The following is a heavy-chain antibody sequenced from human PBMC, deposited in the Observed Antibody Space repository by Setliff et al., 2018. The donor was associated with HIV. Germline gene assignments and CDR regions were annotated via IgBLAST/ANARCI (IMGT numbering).Heavy chain of an antibody. CDR1: GYTFTTYS. CDR2: INVGNGDT. J-gene: IGHJ4*02. CDR3: AAMGGGVGPSSGVAFDY. Sequence: ASVKVSCKASGYTFTTYSLHWVRQAPGHSLEWMGWINVGNGDTKYSPELQGRISITRDTSANTAYMELSSLTSDDTAVYYCAAMGGGVGPSSGVAFDYWGQGILVTVSS. D-gene: IGHD2-8*02. V-gene: IGHV1-3*01.